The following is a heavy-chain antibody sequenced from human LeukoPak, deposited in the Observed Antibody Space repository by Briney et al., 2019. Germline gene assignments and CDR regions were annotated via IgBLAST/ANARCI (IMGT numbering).Heavy chain of an antibody. V-gene: IGHV4-39*07. Sequence: SGTLSLTCTVSGGSFSSSSYYWGWIRQPPGKGLEWIGSIYYSGSTYYNPSLKSRVTISVDTSKNQFSLKLSSVTAADTAVYYCASSFWSGYYRRLAAAFDIWGQGTMVTVSS. D-gene: IGHD3-3*01. CDR1: GGSFSSSSYY. J-gene: IGHJ3*02. CDR2: IYYSGST. CDR3: ASSFWSGYYRRLAAAFDI.